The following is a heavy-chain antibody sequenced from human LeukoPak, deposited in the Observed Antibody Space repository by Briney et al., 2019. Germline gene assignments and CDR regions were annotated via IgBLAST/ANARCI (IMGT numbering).Heavy chain of an antibody. V-gene: IGHV3-23*01. CDR1: GVTFSTYA. CDR2: IFIHVDET. D-gene: IGHD5/OR15-5a*01. Sequence: GGSLRLSCAASGVTFSTYAMGWVRQASGQGLEWVGGIFIHVDETYHAESVKGRVTTSRDNSKSTLYLEMNSLTADDTAVYYCANHPGGILRSLDYWGQGTLVTVSS. CDR3: ANHPGGILRSLDY. J-gene: IGHJ4*02.